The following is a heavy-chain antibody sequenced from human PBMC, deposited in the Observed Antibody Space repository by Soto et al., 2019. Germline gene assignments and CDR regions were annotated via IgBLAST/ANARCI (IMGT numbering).Heavy chain of an antibody. CDR3: ARLDCSGGSCYSLYDYGMDV. D-gene: IGHD2-15*01. Sequence: PSETLSLTCTVSGGSISSYYWSWIRQPPGKGLEWIGYIYYSGSTNYNPSLKSRVTISVDTSKNQFSLKLSSVTAADTAVYYCARLDCSGGSCYSLYDYGMDVWGQGTTVTVSS. CDR2: IYYSGST. V-gene: IGHV4-59*01. CDR1: GGSISSYY. J-gene: IGHJ6*02.